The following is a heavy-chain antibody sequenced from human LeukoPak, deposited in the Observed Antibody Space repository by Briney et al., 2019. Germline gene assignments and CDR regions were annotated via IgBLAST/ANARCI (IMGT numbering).Heavy chain of an antibody. CDR3: ERCAYYYDSSGYCPFDP. V-gene: IGHV1-18*01. D-gene: IGHD3-22*01. CDR1: GYTFTSYG. J-gene: IGHJ5*02. CDR2: ISAYNGNT. Sequence: ASVKVSCKASGYTFTSYGISWVRQAPGQGLEWMGWISAYNGNTNYAQKLQGRVTMTTDTSTSTAYMELRSLRSDDTAVYYCERCAYYYDSSGYCPFDPWGQGTLVTVSS.